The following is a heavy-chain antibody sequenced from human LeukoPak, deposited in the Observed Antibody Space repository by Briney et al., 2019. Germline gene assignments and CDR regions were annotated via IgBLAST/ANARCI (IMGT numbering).Heavy chain of an antibody. CDR2: IYYSGST. V-gene: IGHV4-59*12. CDR1: GGSISSYY. CDR3: ARGRDGRVPAAIRGYYYYYMDV. D-gene: IGHD2-2*01. Sequence: SETLSLTCTVSGGSISSYYWSWIRQPPGTGLEWIGYIYYSGSTNYNPSLKSRVTISVDTSKNQFSLKLSSVTAADTAVYYCARGRDGRVPAAIRGYYYYYMDVWGKGTTVTVSS. J-gene: IGHJ6*03.